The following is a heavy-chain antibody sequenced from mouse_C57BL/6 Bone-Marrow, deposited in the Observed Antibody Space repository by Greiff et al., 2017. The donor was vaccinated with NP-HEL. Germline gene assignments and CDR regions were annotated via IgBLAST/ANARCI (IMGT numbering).Heavy chain of an antibody. Sequence: VQLQQSGPVLVKPGASVKMSCKASGYTFTDYYMNWVKQSHGKSLEWIGVINPYNGGTSYNQKFKGKATLTVDKSSSTAYMELNSLTSEDSAVYYCAGGVTTDGFAYWGQGTLVTVSA. D-gene: IGHD1-1*01. CDR1: GYTFTDYY. J-gene: IGHJ3*01. CDR3: AGGVTTDGFAY. V-gene: IGHV1-19*01. CDR2: INPYNGGT.